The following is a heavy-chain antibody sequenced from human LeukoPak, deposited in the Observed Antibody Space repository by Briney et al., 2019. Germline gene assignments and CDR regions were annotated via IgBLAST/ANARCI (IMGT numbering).Heavy chain of an antibody. J-gene: IGHJ3*02. CDR2: ISSSSSYI. V-gene: IGHV3-21*01. D-gene: IGHD2-2*01. CDR1: GFTFSSYS. CDR3: ARAVPGGSSTSLGPRTDAFDI. Sequence: GGSLRLSCAASGFTFSSYSMNWVRQAPGKGLEWVSSISSSSSYIYYADSVKGRFTISRDNAKNSLYLQMNSLRAEDTAVYYCARAVPGGSSTSLGPRTDAFDIWGQGTMVTVSS.